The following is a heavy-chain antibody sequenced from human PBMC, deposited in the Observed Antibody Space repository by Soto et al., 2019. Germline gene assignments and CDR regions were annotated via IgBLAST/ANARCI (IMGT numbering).Heavy chain of an antibody. CDR1: GFTFSSYA. V-gene: IGHV3-30-3*01. CDR3: ARDIPPGY. J-gene: IGHJ4*02. Sequence: QVQLVESGGGVVQPGRSLRLSCAASGFTFSSYAMHWVRQAPGKGLEWVAVISYDGSNKYYADSVKGRFTISRDNSKNTLYLQTNSLRAEDTAVYYCARDIPPGYWGQGTLVTVSS. CDR2: ISYDGSNK.